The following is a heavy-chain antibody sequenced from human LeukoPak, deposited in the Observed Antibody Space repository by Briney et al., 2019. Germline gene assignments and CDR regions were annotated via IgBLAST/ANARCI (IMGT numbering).Heavy chain of an antibody. J-gene: IGHJ1*01. CDR3: ATTSGSYSHFHH. Sequence: PSETLSLTCAVSGFPIGSGYYWGWIRQPPGKGLEWIGNIYHSGSTYYNPSLMSRVTISIDTSNNQFSLKLSSVTAADTAVYYCATTSGSYSHFHHWGQGTVVTVSS. CDR1: GFPIGSGYY. V-gene: IGHV4-38-2*01. CDR2: IYHSGST. D-gene: IGHD1-26*01.